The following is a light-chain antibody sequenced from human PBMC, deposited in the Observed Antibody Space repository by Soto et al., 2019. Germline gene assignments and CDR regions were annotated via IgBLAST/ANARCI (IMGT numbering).Light chain of an antibody. Sequence: QSVLTQPPSASGTPGRGVTISCSGSSSNIRSNTVNWYQQLPGTAPKLLIYNSNLRPSGVPDRFSGSKSGTSASLAISGLQSEDEADYYCAAWDDSLNGVVFGGGTQLTVL. CDR2: NSN. CDR1: SSNIRSNT. V-gene: IGLV1-44*01. CDR3: AAWDDSLNGVV. J-gene: IGLJ2*01.